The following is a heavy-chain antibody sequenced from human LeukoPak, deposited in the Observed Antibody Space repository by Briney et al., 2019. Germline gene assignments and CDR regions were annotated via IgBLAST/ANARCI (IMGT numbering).Heavy chain of an antibody. CDR2: ISSSSIYI. J-gene: IGHJ6*03. CDR3: ARTRIGSSGFYLSMDV. D-gene: IGHD6-19*01. Sequence: PGGSLRLSCAASGFTFSGYSMNWVRQAPGKGLEWVSSISSSSIYIYYADSVEGRFTVSRDNARNSLYLQMNSLRAEDTAVYYCARTRIGSSGFYLSMDVWGKGTTVTISS. V-gene: IGHV3-21*01. CDR1: GFTFSGYS.